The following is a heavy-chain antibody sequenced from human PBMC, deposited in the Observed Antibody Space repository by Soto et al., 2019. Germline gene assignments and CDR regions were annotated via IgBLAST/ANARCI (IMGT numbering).Heavy chain of an antibody. D-gene: IGHD1-1*01. CDR1: ASSITDASY. CDR2: SHHGGGT. Sequence: SETLSLTCTVSASSITDASYWGWIRQPPGKGLEWIGSSHHGGGTYYNPSLKSRVTISVDTSKNQLSLKLTSVAAADAAVYYWARVLSLGGTWDFDYWGQGTQGTGAS. J-gene: IGHJ4*02. CDR3: ARVLSLGGTWDFDY. V-gene: IGHV4-38-2*02.